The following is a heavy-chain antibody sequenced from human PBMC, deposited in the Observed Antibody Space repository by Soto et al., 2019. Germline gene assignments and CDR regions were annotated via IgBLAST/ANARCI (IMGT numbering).Heavy chain of an antibody. Sequence: QVQLVQSGAEVKKGGASVKVSCRASGYTFTSYDINWVRQSTGQGLEWMGWMNPNSGNTGDAQKFPGRVTMTRNTSISTAYMALSSLRSEDTAVYYCARALYGDNVDYWGQGTLVTVSS. CDR3: ARALYGDNVDY. J-gene: IGHJ4*02. V-gene: IGHV1-8*01. CDR1: GYTFTSYD. D-gene: IGHD4-17*01. CDR2: MNPNSGNT.